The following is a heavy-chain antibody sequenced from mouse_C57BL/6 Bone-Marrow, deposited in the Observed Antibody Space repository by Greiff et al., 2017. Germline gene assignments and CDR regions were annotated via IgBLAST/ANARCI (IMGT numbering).Heavy chain of an antibody. D-gene: IGHD2-1*01. CDR3: TFDYGNYGTLNDD. Sequence: VQLQQSGAELVRPGASVKLSCTASGFNITDYYMHWVQQRPEQGLEWIGRIDPEDGDTEYAPKFQGKATMTADTSSNTDYLQLSGLTSEDTAVYYGTFDYGNYGTLNDDWGTGTTVTVSS. CDR2: IDPEDGDT. V-gene: IGHV14-1*01. CDR1: GFNITDYY. J-gene: IGHJ1*03.